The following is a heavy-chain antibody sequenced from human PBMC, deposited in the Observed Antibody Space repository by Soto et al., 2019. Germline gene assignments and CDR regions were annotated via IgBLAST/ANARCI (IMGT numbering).Heavy chain of an antibody. Sequence: PSETLSLTCTVSGGSISSGGYYWNWIRQHPGKGLEWIGYIYYSGSTYYNPSLKSRVTISVDTSKNQFSLKLSSVTAADTAVYYCARTVGWLQRRLDYWGQGTLVTVSS. CDR1: GGSISSGGYY. CDR3: ARTVGWLQRRLDY. J-gene: IGHJ4*02. V-gene: IGHV4-31*03. CDR2: IYYSGST. D-gene: IGHD5-12*01.